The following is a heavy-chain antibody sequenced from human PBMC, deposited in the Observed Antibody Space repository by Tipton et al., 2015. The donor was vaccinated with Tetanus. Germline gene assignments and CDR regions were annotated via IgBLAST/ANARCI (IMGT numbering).Heavy chain of an antibody. CDR1: GGSFSGYY. CDR2: INYSGTT. Sequence: TLSLTCAVYGGSFSGYYWNWIRQPPGKGLEWIGEINYSGTTNYNPSLKSRVTMSVDTSKNQFSLKLNSVTAADTAVYYCARIHDFLSGHFDFWGQGTLVTVSS. J-gene: IGHJ4*02. D-gene: IGHD3-3*01. CDR3: ARIHDFLSGHFDF. V-gene: IGHV4-34*01.